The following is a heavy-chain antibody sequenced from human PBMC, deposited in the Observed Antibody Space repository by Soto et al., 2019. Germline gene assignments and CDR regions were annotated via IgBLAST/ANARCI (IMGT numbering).Heavy chain of an antibody. CDR1: GGSFGGYY. Sequence: SETLSLTCAVNGGSFGGYYWSWIRQPPGEGLEWIGEINHSGSTNYNPSLKSRVTISIDASKNQFSLKLSSVTAADTAVYYCAIPNINCGADCYYFDYWGQGTLVTVS. J-gene: IGHJ4*02. CDR2: INHSGST. CDR3: AIPNINCGADCYYFDY. V-gene: IGHV4-34*01. D-gene: IGHD2-21*02.